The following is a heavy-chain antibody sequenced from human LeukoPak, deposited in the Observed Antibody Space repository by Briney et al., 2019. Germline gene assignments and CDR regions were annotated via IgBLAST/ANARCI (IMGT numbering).Heavy chain of an antibody. CDR1: GFHFTTYG. CDR2: INGGGSPI. J-gene: IGHJ4*02. Sequence: GGSLRLSCEASGFHFTTYGMTWVRQAPGKGLEWVSYINGGGSPIYYADSVRGRFTISRDNAKNSLYLQMNSLRAEDTAVYYCVRDNPRCCGVIPANIDDYWGQGTLVTVSS. D-gene: IGHD2-21*01. V-gene: IGHV3-48*01. CDR3: VRDNPRCCGVIPANIDDY.